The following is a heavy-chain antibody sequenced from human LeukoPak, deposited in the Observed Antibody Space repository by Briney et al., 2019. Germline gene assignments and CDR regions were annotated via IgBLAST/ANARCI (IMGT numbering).Heavy chain of an antibody. V-gene: IGHV3-30-3*01. CDR1: GFTFSSYA. J-gene: IGHJ4*02. D-gene: IGHD3-3*01. CDR3: AREYYDFWSGYSFGAHDY. Sequence: GTSLRLSCAASGFTFSSYAMHWVRQAPGKGLEWVAVISYDGSNKYYADSVKGRFTISRDNSKNTLYLQMNSLRAEDTAVYYCAREYYDFWSGYSFGAHDYWGQGTLVTVSS. CDR2: ISYDGSNK.